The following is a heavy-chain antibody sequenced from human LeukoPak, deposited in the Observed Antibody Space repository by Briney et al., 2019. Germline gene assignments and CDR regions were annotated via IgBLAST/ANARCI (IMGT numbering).Heavy chain of an antibody. CDR3: ATGYSSTWYYFDY. V-gene: IGHV4-59*01. D-gene: IGHD6-13*01. J-gene: IGHJ4*02. Sequence: PSETLSLTCTVSGDSISSYYGSWIRQPPGKGLEWIGYIYHSGSTNYNPSLKSRVTISADTSKDQFSLKLASVTAADTAVYYCATGYSSTWYYFDYWGQGTLVTVSS. CDR1: GDSISSYY. CDR2: IYHSGST.